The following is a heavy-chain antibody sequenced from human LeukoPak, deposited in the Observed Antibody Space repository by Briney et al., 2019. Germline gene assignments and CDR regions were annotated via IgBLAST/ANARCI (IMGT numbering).Heavy chain of an antibody. D-gene: IGHD3-3*01. CDR2: IYSSGTT. CDR3: ARGSFGVPDYFDY. J-gene: IGHJ4*02. CDR1: GFTVSNYY. V-gene: IGHV3-53*01. Sequence: PGGSLRLSCAASGFTVSNYYMNWVRQAPGKGLKWVSVIYSSGTTYYADSVKGRFTISRDSSKNTLFLQMNSLRAEDTAVYYCARGSFGVPDYFDYWGQGTLVTVSS.